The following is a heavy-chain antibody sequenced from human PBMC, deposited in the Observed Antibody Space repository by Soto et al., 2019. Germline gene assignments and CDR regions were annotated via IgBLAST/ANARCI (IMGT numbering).Heavy chain of an antibody. V-gene: IGHV4-59*01. J-gene: IGHJ4*02. D-gene: IGHD3-22*01. CDR1: GCSISNYY. CDR2: IYYSGST. CDR3: ARSYYYESTGYYPLDY. Sequence: SETLSLTCTVSGCSISNYYWSWIRQPPGKGLEWIGYIYYSGSTNYNPSLKSRVTISVDTSKNQFSLKLRSVTAADTAVYYCARSYYYESTGYYPLDYWGQGTLVTVSS.